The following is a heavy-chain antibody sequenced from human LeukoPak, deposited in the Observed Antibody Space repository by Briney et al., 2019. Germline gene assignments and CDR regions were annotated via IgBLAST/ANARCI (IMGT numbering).Heavy chain of an antibody. D-gene: IGHD6-19*01. Sequence: SETLSLTCTVSGGSISSSSYSWGWIRQPPGKGLEWIGSIYYSGSTYYNPSLKSRVTISVDTSKNQFSLKLSSVTAADTAVYYCARKAVAGPNFDYWGQGTLVTVSS. J-gene: IGHJ4*02. CDR1: GGSISSSSYS. V-gene: IGHV4-39*01. CDR3: ARKAVAGPNFDY. CDR2: IYYSGST.